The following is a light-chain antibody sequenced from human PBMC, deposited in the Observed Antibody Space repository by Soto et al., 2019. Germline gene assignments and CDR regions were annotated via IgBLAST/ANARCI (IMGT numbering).Light chain of an antibody. CDR1: QNINSW. V-gene: IGKV1-5*03. Sequence: DLQMTQSPSTLSASVGDRVTITCRASQNINSWLAWYQQKPGKAPKLLIYKASSLESGVPSRFSGSGSGTEFTLTISSLQPDDFAIYYCQQYNSYSSGTFGQGTKVEIK. CDR3: QQYNSYSSGT. CDR2: KAS. J-gene: IGKJ1*01.